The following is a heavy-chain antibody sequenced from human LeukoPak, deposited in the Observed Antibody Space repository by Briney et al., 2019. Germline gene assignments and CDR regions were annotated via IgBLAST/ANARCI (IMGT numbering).Heavy chain of an antibody. CDR2: INPSGGNT. D-gene: IGHD1-26*01. V-gene: IGHV1-46*01. CDR1: GYTFSSYY. J-gene: IGHJ5*02. CDR3: ARVGASGP. Sequence: EASVKVSCKASGYTFSSYYMHWVRQAPGQGLKWMGRINPSGGNTSYAQKFQGRVTMTRDMSTSTVYMELSSLRSEDTAVYYCARVGASGPWGQGTLVTVSS.